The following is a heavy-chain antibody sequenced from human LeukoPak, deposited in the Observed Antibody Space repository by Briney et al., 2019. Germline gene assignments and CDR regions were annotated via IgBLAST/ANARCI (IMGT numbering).Heavy chain of an antibody. Sequence: GGSLRLSCAASGFTLSNYAIHWVRQAPGKGLEWVALISYDGSNKYYADSVKGRFTISRDNSKNTLYLQMNSLRAEDTAVYYCAKDGILAVAGRFDYWGQGALVTVSS. CDR3: AKDGILAVAGRFDY. J-gene: IGHJ4*02. CDR1: GFTLSNYA. CDR2: ISYDGSNK. V-gene: IGHV3-30*04. D-gene: IGHD6-19*01.